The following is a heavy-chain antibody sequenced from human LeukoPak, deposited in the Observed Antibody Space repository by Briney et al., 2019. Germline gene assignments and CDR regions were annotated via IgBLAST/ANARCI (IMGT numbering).Heavy chain of an antibody. V-gene: IGHV4-39*07. D-gene: IGHD3-16*01. CDR3: ARAVMY. CDR1: GGSISSSSYF. J-gene: IGHJ4*02. CDR2: IHHSGRT. Sequence: SETLSLTCTVSGGSISSSSYFWGWIRQPPGKGLEWIGSIHHSGRTYYNPSLKSRVTISVDTSKNQFSLKLNSVTAADTAVYYCARAVMYWGQGILVTVSS.